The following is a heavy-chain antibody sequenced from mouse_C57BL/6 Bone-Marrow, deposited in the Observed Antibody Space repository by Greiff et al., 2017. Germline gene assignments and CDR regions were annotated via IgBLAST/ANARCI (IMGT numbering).Heavy chain of an antibody. CDR3: TRDRATTVVVPFDY. J-gene: IGHJ2*01. CDR1: GFTFSSYA. CDR2: ISSGGDYI. D-gene: IGHD1-1*01. V-gene: IGHV5-9-1*02. Sequence: EVKLVESGAGLVKPGGSLKLSCAASGFTFSSYAMSWVRQTPEKRLEWVAYISSGGDYIYYADTVKGRFTISRDNARNTLYLQMSSLKSEDTAMYYCTRDRATTVVVPFDYWGQGTTLTVSS.